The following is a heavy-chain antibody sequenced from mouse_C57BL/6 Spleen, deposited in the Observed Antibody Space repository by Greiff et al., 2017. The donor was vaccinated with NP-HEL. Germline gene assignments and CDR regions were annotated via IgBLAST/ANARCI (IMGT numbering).Heavy chain of an antibody. J-gene: IGHJ2*01. CDR3: ARGGTMITTLFDY. Sequence: VQLQQSGAELVKPGASVKISCKASGYAFSSYWMNWVKQRPGKGLEWIGQIYPGDGDTNYNGKFKGKATLTADKSSSTAYMQLSSLTSEDSAVYFCARGGTMITTLFDYWGQGTTLTVSS. D-gene: IGHD2-4*01. V-gene: IGHV1-80*01. CDR1: GYAFSSYW. CDR2: IYPGDGDT.